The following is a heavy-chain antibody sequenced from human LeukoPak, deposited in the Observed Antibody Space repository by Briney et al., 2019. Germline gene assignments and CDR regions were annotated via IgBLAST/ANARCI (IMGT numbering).Heavy chain of an antibody. D-gene: IGHD3-10*01. CDR1: GGSVSSDISY. Sequence: SETLSLTCTVSGGSVSSDISYWSWIRQPPGKGLEWIGYIHYSGSTNYNPSLKSRVTISVDTSKNLFSLKLSSVTAADTAVYYCARDSGNWFDPWGQGTLVTVSS. CDR2: IHYSGST. V-gene: IGHV4-61*01. J-gene: IGHJ5*02. CDR3: ARDSGNWFDP.